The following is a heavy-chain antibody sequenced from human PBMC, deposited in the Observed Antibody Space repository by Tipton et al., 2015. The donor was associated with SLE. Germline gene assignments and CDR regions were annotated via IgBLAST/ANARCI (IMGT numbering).Heavy chain of an antibody. D-gene: IGHD6-19*01. J-gene: IGHJ4*02. CDR1: GGSISSYY. CDR3: ARGRSSGWYAVFDY. CDR2: IYYRGST. V-gene: IGHV4-59*01. Sequence: TLSLTCTVSGGSISSYYWSWIRQPPGKGLEWIGYIYYRGSTNYNPSLKSRVTISVDTSKNQFSLKLSSVTAADRAVYYCARGRSSGWYAVFDYWGQGTLVTVSS.